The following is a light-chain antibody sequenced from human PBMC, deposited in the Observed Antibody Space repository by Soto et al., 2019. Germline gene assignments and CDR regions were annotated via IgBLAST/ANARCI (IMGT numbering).Light chain of an antibody. CDR1: QSVSSSY. CDR2: GAS. Sequence: EIVLTQSPGTLSLSPGESATLSCRASQSVSSSYLAWYQQKPGQAPRLFIYGASTRATGIPDRFSGSGSGTDFTLTISRLEPEDFAVYYCQQYGTSPRTFGQGTKVDIK. CDR3: QQYGTSPRT. V-gene: IGKV3-20*01. J-gene: IGKJ1*01.